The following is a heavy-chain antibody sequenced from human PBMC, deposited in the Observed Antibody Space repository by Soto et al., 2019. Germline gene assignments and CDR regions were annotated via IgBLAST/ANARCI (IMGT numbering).Heavy chain of an antibody. CDR2: IYRSGST. Sequence: SDTLSLTCAFCGDSISSSNCWSWVRHPPGNGVEGIGEIYRSGSTNYNPSLKSRVTISVEKPKNQFSMKMSSVTAADTAVYYYQRGQTEHLLVSDWLDTWGQGTLGTV. D-gene: IGHD6-19*01. J-gene: IGHJ5*02. CDR3: QRGQTEHLLVSDWLDT. CDR1: GDSISSSNC. V-gene: IGHV4-4*02.